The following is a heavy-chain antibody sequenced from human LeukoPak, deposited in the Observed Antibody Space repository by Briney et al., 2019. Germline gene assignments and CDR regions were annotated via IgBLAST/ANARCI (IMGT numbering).Heavy chain of an antibody. CDR3: ANFRGGYSYGTFDY. CDR2: ISGSGGST. V-gene: IGHV3-23*01. CDR1: GFTFSSYA. Sequence: GGSLRLSCAASGFTFSSYAMGWVRQAPGKGLEWVSAISGSGGSTYYADSVKGRFTISRDNSKNTLYLQMNSLRAEDTAVYYRANFRGGYSYGTFDYWGQGTLVTVPS. D-gene: IGHD5-18*01. J-gene: IGHJ4*02.